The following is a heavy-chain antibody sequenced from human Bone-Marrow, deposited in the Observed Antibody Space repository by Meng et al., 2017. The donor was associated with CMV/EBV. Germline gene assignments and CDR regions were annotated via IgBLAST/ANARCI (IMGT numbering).Heavy chain of an antibody. Sequence: GGSLRLSCAASGFTFSSYSMNWVRQAPGKGLEWVSSISSSSSYIYYADSVKGRFTISRDNAKNSLYLQMNSLRAEDTAVYYCASYPPNYVWGSYRYTWFDPWGQGTLVTVS. CDR2: ISSSSSYI. J-gene: IGHJ5*02. V-gene: IGHV3-21*01. CDR1: GFTFSSYS. CDR3: ASYPPNYVWGSYRYTWFDP. D-gene: IGHD3-16*02.